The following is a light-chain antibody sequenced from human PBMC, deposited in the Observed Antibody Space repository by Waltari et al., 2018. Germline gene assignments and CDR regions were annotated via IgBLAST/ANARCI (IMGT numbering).Light chain of an antibody. Sequence: EILMTQSPATLSVSQGERATLSCRASQSINSNLAWYQQKPGQAPRLLISAADNRATGIPARFSGSGSGTEFTLTISSLQPEDFAAYFCQQYNNWPPVFGGGTKVEIK. J-gene: IGKJ4*01. CDR1: QSINSN. CDR3: QQYNNWPPV. V-gene: IGKV3-15*01. CDR2: AAD.